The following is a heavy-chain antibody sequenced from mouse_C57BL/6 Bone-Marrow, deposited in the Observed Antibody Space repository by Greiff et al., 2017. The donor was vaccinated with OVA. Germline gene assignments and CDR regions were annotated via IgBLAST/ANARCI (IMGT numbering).Heavy chain of an antibody. D-gene: IGHD1-1*01. J-gene: IGHJ1*03. CDR3: ARHHYYGSSYDGYFDV. CDR2: IWSDGST. Sequence: VMLVESGPGLVAPSQSLSITCTVSGFSLTSYGVHWVRQPPGKGLEWLVVIWSDGSTTYNSALKSRLSISKDNSKSQVFLKMNSLQTDDTAMYYCARHHYYGSSYDGYFDVWGTGTTVTVSS. V-gene: IGHV2-6-1*01. CDR1: GFSLTSYG.